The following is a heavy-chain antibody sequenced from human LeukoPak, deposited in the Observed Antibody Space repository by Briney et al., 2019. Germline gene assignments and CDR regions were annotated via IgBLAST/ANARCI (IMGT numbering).Heavy chain of an antibody. D-gene: IGHD3-22*01. CDR2: IYYSGST. V-gene: IGHV4-39*01. CDR1: GGSISSSSYY. J-gene: IGHJ1*01. Sequence: SETLSLTCTVSGGSISSSSYYWGWIRQPPGKGLEWIGSIYYSGSTYYNPSLKSRVTISVYTSKNQFSLKLSSVTAADTAVYYCARHGIVVVKYFQHWGQGTLVTVSS. CDR3: ARHGIVVVKYFQH.